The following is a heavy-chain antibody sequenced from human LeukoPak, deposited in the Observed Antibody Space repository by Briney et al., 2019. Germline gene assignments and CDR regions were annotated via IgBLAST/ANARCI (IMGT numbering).Heavy chain of an antibody. V-gene: IGHV3-53*05. D-gene: IGHD3-22*01. J-gene: IGHJ4*02. CDR3: AKDYYMAIHTNLFYY. Sequence: GGSLRLSCAASGFTVSSNYMIWLRQAQGKGLEWVSVIYTGGTINYADSVKGRFTISRDNSKNSLYLQMNSLRAEDTALHYCAKDYYMAIHTNLFYYWGQGTLVTVSS. CDR1: GFTVSSNY. CDR2: IYTGGTI.